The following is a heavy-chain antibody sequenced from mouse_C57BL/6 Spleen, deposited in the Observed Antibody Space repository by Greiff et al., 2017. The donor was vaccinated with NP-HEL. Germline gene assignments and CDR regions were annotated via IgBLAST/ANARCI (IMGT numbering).Heavy chain of an antibody. D-gene: IGHD1-1*01. J-gene: IGHJ4*01. CDR2: LNPNNGGT. CDR3: ARLDYGSSYAMDY. V-gene: IGHV1-26*01. CDR1: GYTFTDYY. Sequence: EVQLQQSGPELVKPGASVKISCKASGYTFTDYYMNWVKQSHGKSLEWIGDLNPNNGGTSYNQKFKGKATLTVDKSSSTAYMELRSLTSEDSAVYYCARLDYGSSYAMDYWGQGTSVTVSS.